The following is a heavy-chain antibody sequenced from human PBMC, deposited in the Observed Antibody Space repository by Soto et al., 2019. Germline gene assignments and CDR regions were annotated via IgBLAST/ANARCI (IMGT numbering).Heavy chain of an antibody. CDR3: ARLYSSGWYGPGRY. Sequence: EVQLVESGGGVVRPGGSLRLSCAASGFTFDDYGMSWVRQAPGKGLEWVSGINWNGGSTGYADSVKGRFTISRDNAKNSLYLRMTSLRAEDTALYSCARLYSSGWYGPGRYWGQGTLVTVSS. D-gene: IGHD6-19*01. CDR1: GFTFDDYG. V-gene: IGHV3-20*04. CDR2: INWNGGST. J-gene: IGHJ4*02.